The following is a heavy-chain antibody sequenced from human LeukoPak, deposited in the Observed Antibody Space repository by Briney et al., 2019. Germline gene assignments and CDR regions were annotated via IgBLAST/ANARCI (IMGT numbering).Heavy chain of an antibody. CDR2: ISYDESNK. CDR1: GFTFSSYG. Sequence: GGSLRLSCAASGFTFSSYGMHWVRQAPGKGLEWVAVISYDESNKFYADSVKGRFTTSRDNSKNTLYLQMNSLRAEDTAVYYCAKGGGTGYSSSWFSNWGQGTLVTVSS. D-gene: IGHD6-13*01. V-gene: IGHV3-30*18. J-gene: IGHJ4*02. CDR3: AKGGGTGYSSSWFSN.